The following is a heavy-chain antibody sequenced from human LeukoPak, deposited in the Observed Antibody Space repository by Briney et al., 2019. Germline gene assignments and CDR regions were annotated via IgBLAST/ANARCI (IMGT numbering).Heavy chain of an antibody. D-gene: IGHD7-27*01. CDR1: GITFSSYS. CDR3: ARAMGTSRSYGMDV. V-gene: IGHV3-21*01. J-gene: IGHJ6*02. CDR2: MSTGGIYI. Sequence: GGSLRLSCAASGITFSSYSMNWVRQAPGKGLEWVSSMSTGGIYIYYADSVKGRFTISRDNAKSSLYLQMNSLRAEDTAVYYCARAMGTSRSYGMDVWGQGTTVTVSS.